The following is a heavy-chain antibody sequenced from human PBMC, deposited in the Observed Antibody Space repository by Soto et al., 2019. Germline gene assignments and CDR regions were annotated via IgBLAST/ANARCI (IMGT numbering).Heavy chain of an antibody. CDR1: GGTFSSYA. CDR2: IIPIFGTA. J-gene: IGHJ5*02. CDR3: ARYRVYYYDSSGGGDWFDP. D-gene: IGHD3-22*01. Sequence: SVKVSCKASGGTFSSYAISWVRQAPGQGLEWMGGIIPIFGTANYAQKFQGRVTITADKSTSTAYMELSSLRSEDTAVYYCARYRVYYYDSSGGGDWFDPWGQGTLVPVSS. V-gene: IGHV1-69*06.